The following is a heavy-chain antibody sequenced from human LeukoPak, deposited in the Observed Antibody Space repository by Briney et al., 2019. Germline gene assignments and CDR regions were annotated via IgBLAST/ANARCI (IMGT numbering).Heavy chain of an antibody. CDR3: ARVHDFWSFDY. Sequence: GGSLRLSCAASGFTFSSYGMNWVRQAPGKGLEWVSSITSSSGYIYYADSVKGRFTISRDNAKNSLYLQMNSLRAEDTAVYYCARVHDFWSFDYWGQGTLVTVSS. V-gene: IGHV3-21*01. CDR2: ITSSSGYI. J-gene: IGHJ4*02. CDR1: GFTFSSYG. D-gene: IGHD3-3*01.